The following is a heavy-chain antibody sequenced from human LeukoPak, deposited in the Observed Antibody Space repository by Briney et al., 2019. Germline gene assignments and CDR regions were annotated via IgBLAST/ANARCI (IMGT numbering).Heavy chain of an antibody. CDR3: ARDRYSGYDSQVWFDP. V-gene: IGHV1-18*01. D-gene: IGHD5-12*01. Sequence: ASVTVSFKASGYTFTSYGISWVRQAPGQGLEWMGWISAYNGNTNYAQKLQGRVTMTTDTSTSTAYMELRSLRSDDTAVYYCARDRYSGYDSQVWFDPWGQGTLVTVSS. CDR1: GYTFTSYG. J-gene: IGHJ5*02. CDR2: ISAYNGNT.